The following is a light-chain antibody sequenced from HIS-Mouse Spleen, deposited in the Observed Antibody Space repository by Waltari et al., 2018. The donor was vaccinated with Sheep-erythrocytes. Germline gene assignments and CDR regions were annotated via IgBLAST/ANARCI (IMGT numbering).Light chain of an antibody. CDR1: SSDVWGYNY. V-gene: IGLV2-11*01. CDR3: CSYAGSYNHV. CDR2: DVS. Sequence: QSALTQPRSVSGSPGQSVTISCTRTSSDVWGYNYVSWYQQHPGKAPKLMIYDVSKRPSGVPDRFSGSKSGNTASLTISGLQAEDEADYYCCSYAGSYNHVFATGTKVTVL. J-gene: IGLJ1*01.